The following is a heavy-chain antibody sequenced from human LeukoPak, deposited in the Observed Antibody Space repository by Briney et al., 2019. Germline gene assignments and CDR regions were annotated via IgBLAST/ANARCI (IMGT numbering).Heavy chain of an antibody. CDR1: GFSLSTSGVG. J-gene: IGHJ6*03. D-gene: IGHD2-15*01. CDR3: AHSRGVVAANYYYYYMDV. Sequence: SGPTLVNPTQTLTLTCTFSGFSLSTSGVGVGWIRQPPGKALEWLALIYWNDDKRYSPSLKSRLTITKDTSKNQVVLTMTNMDPVDTATYYCAHSRGVVAANYYYYYMDVWGKGTTVTVSS. V-gene: IGHV2-5*01. CDR2: IYWNDDK.